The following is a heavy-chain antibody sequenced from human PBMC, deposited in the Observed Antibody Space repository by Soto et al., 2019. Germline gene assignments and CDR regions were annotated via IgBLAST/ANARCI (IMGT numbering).Heavy chain of an antibody. D-gene: IGHD6-13*01. J-gene: IGHJ5*02. CDR1: SDSINSNYW. CDR2: IYHSGST. V-gene: IGHV4-4*02. CDR3: ARRYSSSWYWFDT. Sequence: PSETLSLTCAVSSDSINSNYWWSWFRQPPGKGLEWIGEIYHSGSTNYKPPLRSRATISIDKSKHQLSLKMYSATAADTAVYYCARRYSSSWYWFDTWGQGTLVTVSS.